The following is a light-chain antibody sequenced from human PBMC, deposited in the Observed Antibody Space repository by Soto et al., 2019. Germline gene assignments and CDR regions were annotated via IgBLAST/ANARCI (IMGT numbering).Light chain of an antibody. CDR2: GAS. CDR1: QTVSSN. CDR3: QQSNNWPYT. V-gene: IGKV3-15*01. J-gene: IGKJ2*01. Sequence: EILMTQSPATLSVSPGESATLSCRASQTVSSNLDWYQQKPGQPPRLLVYGASTRATDIPAKFSGSGSGTEFTLTSSNLQSEDYAVYYCQQSNNWPYTFGQGTKLEIK.